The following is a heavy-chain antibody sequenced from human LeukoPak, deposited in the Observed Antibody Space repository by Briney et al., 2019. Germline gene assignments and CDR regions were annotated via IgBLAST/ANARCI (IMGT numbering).Heavy chain of an antibody. CDR2: SSHSGIT. CDR1: GDSISRNNW. J-gene: IGHJ3*02. CDR3: ARSGYKYGADAVDI. V-gene: IGHV4-4*02. Sequence: KPSETLSLTCAVSGDSISRNNWWNWVRPPPGKGLEWIGESSHSGITHYNPSLKSRVTISVDKSKNLFSLKVNSVTAADTAVYYCARSGYKYGADAVDIWGQGTMVTVSS. D-gene: IGHD5-18*01.